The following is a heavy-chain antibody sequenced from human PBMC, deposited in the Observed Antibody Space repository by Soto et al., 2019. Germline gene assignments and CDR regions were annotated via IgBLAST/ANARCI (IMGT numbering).Heavy chain of an antibody. CDR3: ATVKLGSYDCFDP. V-gene: IGHV3-74*01. J-gene: IGHJ5*02. CDR2: INPDGSRT. D-gene: IGHD3-16*01. Sequence: EVQLVESGGGLVQPGGSLRLSCAASGFTFSNYWMHWVRQAPGKGLMWVSRINPDGSRTTYADSVKGRFAISRDNAKNTLYLQMNSLRADDTSVYYCATVKLGSYDCFDPWCEGTLVTVSS. CDR1: GFTFSNYW.